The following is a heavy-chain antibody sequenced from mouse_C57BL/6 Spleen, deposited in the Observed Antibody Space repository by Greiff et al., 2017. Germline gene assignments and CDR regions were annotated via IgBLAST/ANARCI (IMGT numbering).Heavy chain of an antibody. V-gene: IGHV1-39*01. CDR1: GYSFTDYN. CDR2: INPNYGTT. D-gene: IGHD3-2*02. CDR3: AKGEPPAQATLFAY. Sequence: VQLQQSGPELVKPGASVKISCKASGYSFTDYNMNWVKQSNGKSLEWIGVINPNYGTTSYNQKFKGKATLTVEQSSSTAYMQLNSLTSEDSAVCYCAKGEPPAQATLFAYWGQGTLVTVSA. J-gene: IGHJ3*01.